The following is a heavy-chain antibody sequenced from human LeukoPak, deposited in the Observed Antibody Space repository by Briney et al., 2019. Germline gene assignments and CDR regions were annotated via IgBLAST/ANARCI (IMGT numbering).Heavy chain of an antibody. D-gene: IGHD3-22*01. Sequence: GGSLRLSCAASGFTFSSYWMDWVRQAPGKGLEWVAIIKTDGSDKYYVDSVKGRFTVSKDNAKNSLYLQMNSLRAEDTAMYYCARNRGGGSGYSDYWGHGTLVTVSS. J-gene: IGHJ4*01. CDR1: GFTFSSYW. CDR3: ARNRGGGSGYSDY. CDR2: IKTDGSDK. V-gene: IGHV3-7*05.